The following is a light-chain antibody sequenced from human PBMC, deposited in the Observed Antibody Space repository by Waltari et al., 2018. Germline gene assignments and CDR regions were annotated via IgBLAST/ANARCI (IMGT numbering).Light chain of an antibody. CDR3: QQYNSYPWT. CDR2: KAS. CDR1: QSISIW. V-gene: IGKV1-5*03. J-gene: IGKJ1*01. Sequence: DIQMTQSPSTLSASVGDRVTITCRASQSISIWLAWYQQKPGKTPKLLIYKASSLESGVPSRLSGSGSGTEFTLTISSLQPDDFATYYCQQYNSYPWTFGQGTKVEIK.